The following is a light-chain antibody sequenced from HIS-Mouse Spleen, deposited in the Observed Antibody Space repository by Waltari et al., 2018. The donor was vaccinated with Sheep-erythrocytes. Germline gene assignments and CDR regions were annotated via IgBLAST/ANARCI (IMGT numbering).Light chain of an antibody. CDR2: AAS. CDR1: QGISSW. V-gene: IGKV1-12*01. Sequence: DIQMTQSPSSVSASVGNRVPITCRASQGISSWLGWYQQQPGKAPKLLIYAASSLQSGVPSRYSGSVSGTDFTLTISSLQPEDFATYYCQQANSFPPTFGQGTKVEIK. CDR3: QQANSFPPT. J-gene: IGKJ1*01.